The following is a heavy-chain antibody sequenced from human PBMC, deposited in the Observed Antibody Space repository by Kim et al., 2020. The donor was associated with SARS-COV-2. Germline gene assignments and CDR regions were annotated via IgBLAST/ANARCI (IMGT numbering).Heavy chain of an antibody. CDR3: ARLSRYYYYGLDG. D-gene: IGHD1-20*01. CDR1: GGSVSSSSFF. J-gene: IGHJ6*02. CDR2: MYYNGSP. V-gene: IGHV4-39*01. Sequence: SETLSLTCSVSGGSVSSSSFFWGWIRQPPGKGLEWIGSMYYNGSPYYSPSLKSRVTILIDAPRNQFSLKLSSVTAADTAIYYCARLSRYYYYGLDGWGQG.